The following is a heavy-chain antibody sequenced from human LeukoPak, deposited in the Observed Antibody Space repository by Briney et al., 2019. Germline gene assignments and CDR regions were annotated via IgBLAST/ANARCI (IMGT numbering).Heavy chain of an antibody. CDR2: ISGSGGST. J-gene: IGHJ4*02. D-gene: IGHD3-3*01. Sequence: GGSLRLSCAASGFTFSSYAMSWVRQAPGKGLEWVSAISGSGGSTYYADSVKGRFTISRDNPKNTLYLQMNSLRAEDTAVYYCAKDVLRFLEWLLYAFVYWGQGTLVTVSS. CDR1: GFTFSSYA. V-gene: IGHV3-23*01. CDR3: AKDVLRFLEWLLYAFVY.